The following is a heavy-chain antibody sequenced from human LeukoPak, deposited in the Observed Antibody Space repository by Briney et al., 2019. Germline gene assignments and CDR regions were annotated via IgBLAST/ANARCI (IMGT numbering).Heavy chain of an antibody. Sequence: GGSLRLSCAASGFTFSSYAMSWVRQAPGKGLEWVSAISGSGGSTYYADSVKGRFTISRDNSKSTLYLQMNSLRAEDTAVYYCAKGTGSSETSYYYYGMDVWGQGTTVTVSS. CDR3: AKGTGSSETSYYYYGMDV. V-gene: IGHV3-23*01. CDR1: GFTFSSYA. J-gene: IGHJ6*02. D-gene: IGHD1-26*01. CDR2: ISGSGGST.